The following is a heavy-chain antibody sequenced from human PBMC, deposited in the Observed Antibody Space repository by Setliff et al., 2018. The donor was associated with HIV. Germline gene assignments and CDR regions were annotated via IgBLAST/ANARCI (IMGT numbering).Heavy chain of an antibody. CDR1: DGSLSGYY. V-gene: IGHV4-34*01. CDR3: ARGPIRYSSGVRWFLGVESWYSGIDY. Sequence: SSETLSLTCAVYDGSLSGYYWSWIRQSTGKGLEWIGEINDSGTTNYNPSLESRVTMLIDMSKNQLSLKLSSVTAADTAVYFCARGPIRYSSGVRWFLGVESWYSGIDYWGQGTRVTVSS. J-gene: IGHJ4*02. D-gene: IGHD2-15*01. CDR2: INDSGTT.